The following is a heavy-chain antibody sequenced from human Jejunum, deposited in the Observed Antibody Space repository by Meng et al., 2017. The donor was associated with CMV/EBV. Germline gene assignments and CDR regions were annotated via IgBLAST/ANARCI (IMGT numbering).Heavy chain of an antibody. CDR3: ARDLDRQLYYFDY. J-gene: IGHJ4*02. V-gene: IGHV3-21*01. CDR1: GFTLSSDS. Sequence: GFTLSSDSMNWVRQVPGKGLQWVSSISSGGTYIYYTDSVKGRFTISRDDTKNSVSLQMSSLRVEDTAVYYCARDLDRQLYYFDYWGQGTLVTVSS. D-gene: IGHD1-1*01. CDR2: ISSGGTYI.